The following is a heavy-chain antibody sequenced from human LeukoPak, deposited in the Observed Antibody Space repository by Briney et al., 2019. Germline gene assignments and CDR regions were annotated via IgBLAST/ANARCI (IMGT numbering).Heavy chain of an antibody. D-gene: IGHD3-10*01. J-gene: IGHJ6*03. CDR3: ARLHPPGPGRDYYYYYYMDV. Sequence: PSETLSLTCTVSGGSISSSSYYWDWIRQPPGKGLEWIGSIYYSGSTYYNPSLKSRVTISVDTSKNQFSLKLSSVTAADTAVYYCARLHPPGPGRDYYYYYYMDVWGKGTTVTVSS. CDR1: GGSISSSSYY. V-gene: IGHV4-39*07. CDR2: IYYSGST.